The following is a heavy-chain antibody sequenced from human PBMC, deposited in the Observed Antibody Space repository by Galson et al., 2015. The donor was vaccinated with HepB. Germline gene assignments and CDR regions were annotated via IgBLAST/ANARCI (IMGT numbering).Heavy chain of an antibody. CDR3: AREKAGTTFDH. CDR1: GFTFSDYY. V-gene: IGHV3-11*06. Sequence: LRLSCAASGFTFSDYYMSWIRQAPGKGLEWVSYISSSSSYTNYADSVKGRFTISRDNAKNSLYLQMNSLRAEDTAVYYCAREKAGTTFDHWGQGTLVTVSS. J-gene: IGHJ4*02. D-gene: IGHD1-7*01. CDR2: ISSSSSYT.